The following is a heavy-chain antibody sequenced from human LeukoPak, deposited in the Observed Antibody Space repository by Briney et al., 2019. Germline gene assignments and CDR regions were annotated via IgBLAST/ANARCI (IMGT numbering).Heavy chain of an antibody. J-gene: IGHJ4*02. CDR1: GGFLTDNF. D-gene: IGHD2-8*02. Sequence: SETLSLTCIVSGGFLTDNFWGWIRQTPGKGLEWIAYIHHSGSSRNNPSFDGRVTISMDTSKSQIFLNLYTATTADTALYYCARVYCSGGVCWSTAGFDYWGQGTPVTVSS. CDR2: IHHSGSS. CDR3: ARVYCSGGVCWSTAGFDY. V-gene: IGHV4-59*01.